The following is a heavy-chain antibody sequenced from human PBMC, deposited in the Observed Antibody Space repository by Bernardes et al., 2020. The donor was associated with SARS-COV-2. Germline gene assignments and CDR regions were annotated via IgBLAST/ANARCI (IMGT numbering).Heavy chain of an antibody. J-gene: IGHJ4*02. D-gene: IGHD1-7*01. CDR3: AHSKWITGTTFTHFDY. V-gene: IGHV2-5*02. CDR2: IYWDDDK. CDR1: GFSLSTSGVG. Sequence: SGPTLVKPTQTLTLTCTFSGFSLSTSGVGVGWIRQPPGKALEWLALIYWDDDKRYSPSMKSRLTITKDTSKNQVVLKMTNMDPVDTATYYCAHSKWITGTTFTHFDYWGQGTLVTVSS.